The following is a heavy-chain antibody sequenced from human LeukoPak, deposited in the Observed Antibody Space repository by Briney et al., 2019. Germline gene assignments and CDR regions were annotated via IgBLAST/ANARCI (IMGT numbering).Heavy chain of an antibody. CDR2: INRSGST. Sequence: SETLSLTCAVYGGSFSGYYWSWIRQPPGKGLEWIGEINRSGSTNYNPSLTSRVTISVDTSKNQFSLKLSSVTAAGTAVYYCARDAAADYWGQGTLVTVYS. D-gene: IGHD6-25*01. J-gene: IGHJ4*02. CDR3: ARDAAADY. CDR1: GGSFSGYY. V-gene: IGHV4-34*01.